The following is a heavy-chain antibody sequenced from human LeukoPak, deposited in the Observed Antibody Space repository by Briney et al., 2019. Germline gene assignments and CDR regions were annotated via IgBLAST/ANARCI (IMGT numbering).Heavy chain of an antibody. J-gene: IGHJ5*02. CDR1: GGSISSYY. CDR2: IYYSGST. V-gene: IGHV4-59*01. CDR3: AREGGYNYFPSWFDP. D-gene: IGHD5-24*01. Sequence: SETLSLTCTVSGGSISSYYWSWIRQPPGKGLEWIGYIYYSGSTNYNPSLKSRVTISVDTSKNQFSLKLSSVTAADTAVYYCAREGGYNYFPSWFDPWGQGTLVTVSS.